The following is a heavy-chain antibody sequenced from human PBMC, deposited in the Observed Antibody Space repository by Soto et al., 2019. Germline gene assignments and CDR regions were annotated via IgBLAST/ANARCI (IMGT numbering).Heavy chain of an antibody. CDR1: GFTFSSYE. Sequence: PGGSLRLSCAASGFTFSSYEMNWVRQAPGKGLEWVSYISSSGSTIYYADSVKGRFTISRDNAKNSLYLQMNSLRAEDTAVYYCARDFNFWSGYHNWFDPWGQGTLVTVPQ. CDR3: ARDFNFWSGYHNWFDP. CDR2: ISSSGSTI. J-gene: IGHJ5*02. V-gene: IGHV3-48*03. D-gene: IGHD3-3*01.